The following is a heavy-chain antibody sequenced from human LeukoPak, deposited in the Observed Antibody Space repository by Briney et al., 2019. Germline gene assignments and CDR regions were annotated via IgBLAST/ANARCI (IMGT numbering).Heavy chain of an antibody. CDR1: GYTFTGYY. CDR3: ARAHAIGYEGATWASDY. J-gene: IGHJ4*02. D-gene: IGHD1-26*01. Sequence: APVKVSCKASGYTFTGYYMHWVRQAPGQGLEWMGWINPNSGGTNYAQKFQGRVTMTRGTSISTAYMELSRLRSDDTAVYYCARAHAIGYEGATWASDYWGQGTLVTVSS. V-gene: IGHV1-2*02. CDR2: INPNSGGT.